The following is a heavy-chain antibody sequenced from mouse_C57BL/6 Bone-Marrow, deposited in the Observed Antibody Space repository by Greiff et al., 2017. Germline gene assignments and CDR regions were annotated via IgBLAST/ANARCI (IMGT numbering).Heavy chain of an antibody. CDR2: ISSGGSYT. D-gene: IGHD2-4*01. J-gene: IGHJ2*01. Sequence: EVKLMESGGDLVKPGGSLKLSCAASGFTFSSYGMSWVRQTPDKRLEWVATISSGGSYTYYPDSVKGRFTISRDNAKNTLYLQMSSLTSEDTAMYYCARQGIYYDYDDTFDYWGQGTTLTVSS. V-gene: IGHV5-6*01. CDR1: GFTFSSYG. CDR3: ARQGIYYDYDDTFDY.